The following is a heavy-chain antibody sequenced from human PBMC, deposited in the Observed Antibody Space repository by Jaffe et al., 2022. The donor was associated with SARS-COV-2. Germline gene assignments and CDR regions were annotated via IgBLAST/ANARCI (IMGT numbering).Heavy chain of an antibody. CDR1: GFTFSSYG. J-gene: IGHJ6*02. D-gene: IGHD6-6*01. V-gene: IGHV3-33*01. CDR3: ARDRSRIGSSSVGYYYYGMDV. CDR2: IWYDGSNK. Sequence: QVQLVESGGGVVQPGRSLRLSCAASGFTFSSYGMHWVRQAPGKGLEWVAVIWYDGSNKYYADSVKGRFTISRDNSKNTLYLQMNSLRAEDTAVYYCARDRSRIGSSSVGYYYYGMDVWGQGTTVTVSS.